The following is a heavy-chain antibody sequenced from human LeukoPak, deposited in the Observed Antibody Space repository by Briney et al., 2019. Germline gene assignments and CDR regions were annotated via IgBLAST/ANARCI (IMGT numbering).Heavy chain of an antibody. J-gene: IGHJ4*02. CDR1: GFTVSSNY. CDR2: IYSGGST. Sequence: GGSLRLSCAASGFTVSSNYMSWVRQAPGKGLEWVSVIYSGGSTYYADSVKGRFTISRDNSKNTLYLQMNSLRAEDTAVYYCARDLTMVRGVIGTDYWGQGTLVTASS. CDR3: ARDLTMVRGVIGTDY. D-gene: IGHD3-10*01. V-gene: IGHV3-53*01.